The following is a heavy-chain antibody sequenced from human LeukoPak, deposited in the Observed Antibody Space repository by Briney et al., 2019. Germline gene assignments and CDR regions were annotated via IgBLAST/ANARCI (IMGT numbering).Heavy chain of an antibody. Sequence: GGSLRLSCAASGFTFSSYAMTWVRQAPGKGLEWVPVITSSGGSTYYAESVKGRFIISRDNSKNTLFLQMNSLRADDTAVYYCAKEGSQVLEALDYWGQGILVTVSS. D-gene: IGHD4/OR15-4a*01. CDR3: AKEGSQVLEALDY. J-gene: IGHJ4*02. CDR1: GFTFSSYA. V-gene: IGHV3-23*01. CDR2: ITSSGGST.